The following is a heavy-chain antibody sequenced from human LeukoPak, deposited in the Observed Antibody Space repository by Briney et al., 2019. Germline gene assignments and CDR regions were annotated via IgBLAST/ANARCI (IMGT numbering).Heavy chain of an antibody. D-gene: IGHD6-19*01. V-gene: IGHV3-30*03. CDR3: ATSGWNFDY. CDR1: GFTFSSYW. J-gene: IGHJ4*02. CDR2: ISYDGSNK. Sequence: GGSLRLSCAASGFTFSSYWMTWVRQGPGKGLEWVAVISYDGSNKYYADSVKGRFTISRDNSKNTLYLQMNSLRAEDTAVYYCATSGWNFDYWGQGTLVTVSS.